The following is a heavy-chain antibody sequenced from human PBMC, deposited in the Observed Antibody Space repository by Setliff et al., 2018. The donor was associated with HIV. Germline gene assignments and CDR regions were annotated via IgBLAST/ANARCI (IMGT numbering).Heavy chain of an antibody. V-gene: IGHV3-21*04. CDR3: ARSPQGGYFDY. J-gene: IGHJ4*03. Sequence: LRLSCAASGFTFSTYSMNWVRLAPGGGLEWISSISVSGFNIYYADSVKGRFTISRDNSKNTLYLQMNSLRVEDTAVYHCARSPQGGYFDYWGQGTLVTVSS. CDR2: ISVSGFNI. CDR1: GFTFSTYS.